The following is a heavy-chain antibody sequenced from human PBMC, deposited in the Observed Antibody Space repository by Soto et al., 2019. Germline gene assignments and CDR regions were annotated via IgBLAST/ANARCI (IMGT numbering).Heavy chain of an antibody. CDR1: GFSLSTRDVG. CDR3: AQKGRGYFNY. D-gene: IGHD3-10*01. J-gene: IGHJ4*02. CDR2: MYWDDYK. Sequence: QITLKESGRTLVKPTQTLTLTCTFSGFSLSTRDVGVGWIRQPTGKALEWLTLMYWDDYKHYSPSLETRLAIAKDTSKNQGVITMTNMDPVHTATYTYAQKGRGYFNYWGQGTLVTVSS. V-gene: IGHV2-5*02.